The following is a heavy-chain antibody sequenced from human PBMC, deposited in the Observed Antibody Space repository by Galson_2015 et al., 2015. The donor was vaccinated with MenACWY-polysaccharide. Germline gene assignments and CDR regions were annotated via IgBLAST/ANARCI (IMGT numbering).Heavy chain of an antibody. Sequence: SLRLSCATSGFIFSNYWMSWVRLTPGKGLEWLGNIKNDGTAKNYVDSVKGRFTFSRDNTKNLLYLQMSSLREEDTAVYYCAKDRHWNSFDCWGQGTLVTVSS. CDR1: GFIFSNYW. CDR2: IKNDGTAK. J-gene: IGHJ4*02. CDR3: AKDRHWNSFDC. D-gene: IGHD1/OR15-1a*01. V-gene: IGHV3-7*04.